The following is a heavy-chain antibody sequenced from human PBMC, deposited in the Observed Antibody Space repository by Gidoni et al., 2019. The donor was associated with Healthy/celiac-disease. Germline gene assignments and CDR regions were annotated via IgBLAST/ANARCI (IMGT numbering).Heavy chain of an antibody. CDR1: GCSISRSSYY. V-gene: IGHV4-39*01. Sequence: QLQLQESGPGLVKPSETLSLTCTVSGCSISRSSYYWGWIRQPPGKGLEWIGSIYYSGSTYYNPSLKSRVTISVDTSKNQFSLKLSSVTAADTAVYYCARQLFFRSGSYYFDYWGQGTLVTVSS. J-gene: IGHJ4*02. D-gene: IGHD1-26*01. CDR3: ARQLFFRSGSYYFDY. CDR2: IYYSGST.